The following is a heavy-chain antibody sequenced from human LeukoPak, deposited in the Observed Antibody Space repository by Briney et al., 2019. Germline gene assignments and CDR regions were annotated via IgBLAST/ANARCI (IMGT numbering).Heavy chain of an antibody. J-gene: IGHJ5*02. CDR1: GYSFSSYW. CDR3: GRLIAVAGTRGSWFDP. Sequence: GESLKISCKGSGYSFSSYWIGWVRQMSGKGLEWMGIIYRGDSDTRYSPSFQGQVIISSDKSSSTAYLQWSSLKASDTAMYYCGRLIAVAGTRGSWFDPWGQGTLVTVSS. D-gene: IGHD6-19*01. CDR2: IYRGDSDT. V-gene: IGHV5-51*01.